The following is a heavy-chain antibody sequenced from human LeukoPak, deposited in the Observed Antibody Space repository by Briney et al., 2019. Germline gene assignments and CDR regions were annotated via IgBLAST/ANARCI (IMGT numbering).Heavy chain of an antibody. D-gene: IGHD2-8*02. J-gene: IGHJ4*02. CDR2: INPNGGGT. CDR3: ARDRSRVLDH. CDR1: GFTFTGYY. Sequence: ASVKVSCKASGFTFTGYYMHWLRQAPGQGLEWMGWINPNGGGTDYAQKFQGRVTMTRDTTISMTYMELKWLRSDDTAVYYCARDRSRVLDHWGQGTQVTVSS. V-gene: IGHV1-2*02.